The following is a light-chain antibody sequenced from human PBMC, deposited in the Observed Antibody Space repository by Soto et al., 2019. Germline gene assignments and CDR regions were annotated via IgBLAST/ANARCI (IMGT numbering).Light chain of an antibody. CDR1: HSVDSR. CDR3: QHYTNWPLT. Sequence: EIVMTQSPATLSMSPGDRDTLSCRASHSVDSRLAWYQQKSGQSPRLLIYDASTRATGLPARFSGSGSGTEFTLTISSLQSEDLAVYYCQHYTNWPLTFGGGTKV. V-gene: IGKV3-15*01. J-gene: IGKJ4*01. CDR2: DAS.